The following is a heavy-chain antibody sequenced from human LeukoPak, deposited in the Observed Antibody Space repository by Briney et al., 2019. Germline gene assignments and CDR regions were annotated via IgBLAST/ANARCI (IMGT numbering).Heavy chain of an antibody. V-gene: IGHV4-38-2*02. D-gene: IGHD3-3*01. CDR1: GYSISSGYY. J-gene: IGHJ4*02. CDR3: ARTYYDFWSGYYRGYFDY. Sequence: SETLSLTCTVSGYSISSGYYWGWIRPPPGKGLEWIGSIYHSGTTYYNPSLKSRVTISVDTSKNQFSLKLSSVTAADTAVYYCARTYYDFWSGYYRGYFDYWGQGTLVTVSS. CDR2: IYHSGTT.